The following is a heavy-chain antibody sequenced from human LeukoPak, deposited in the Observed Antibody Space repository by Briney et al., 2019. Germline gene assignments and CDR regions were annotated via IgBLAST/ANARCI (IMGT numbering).Heavy chain of an antibody. D-gene: IGHD1-1*01. CDR1: GFTFDEYA. Sequence: PGGSLRLSCAASGFTFDEYAMHWVRQAPGKGLEWVSGISWNSDSIAYADSVKGRFTISGDNVKKSLYLQMDSLRAEDTALYHCARVLRLERPYYYYYMDVWGKGTTVTISS. V-gene: IGHV3-9*01. CDR3: ARVLRLERPYYYYYMDV. J-gene: IGHJ6*03. CDR2: ISWNSDSI.